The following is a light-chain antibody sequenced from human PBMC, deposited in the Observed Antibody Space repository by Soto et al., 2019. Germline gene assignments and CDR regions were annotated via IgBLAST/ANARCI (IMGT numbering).Light chain of an antibody. J-gene: IGLJ1*01. Sequence: AALSQPGSVCGYPWESIAISCAGTGSDVGAYNLVSWYQQHPGKAPKLIICEVNTRPSGISNRFSGSKSGDTASLTISGLQAEDEADYFCCSYAGTVAYVFGTGTKVTVL. CDR2: EVN. CDR1: GSDVGAYNL. CDR3: CSYAGTVAYV. V-gene: IGLV2-23*02.